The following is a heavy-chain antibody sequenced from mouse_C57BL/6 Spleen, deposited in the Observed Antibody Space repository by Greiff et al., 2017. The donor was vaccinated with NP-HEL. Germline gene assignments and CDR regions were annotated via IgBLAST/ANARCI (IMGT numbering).Heavy chain of an antibody. J-gene: IGHJ2*01. CDR2: IDPSDSYT. V-gene: IGHV1-69*01. CDR3: ARPDYYGSSPYYFDY. D-gene: IGHD1-1*01. Sequence: VQLQQPGAELVMPGASVKLSCKASGYTFTSYWMHWVKQRPGQGLAWIGEIDPSDSYTNYNQKFKGKSTLTVDKSSSTAYMQLSSLTSEDSAVYYCARPDYYGSSPYYFDYWGQGTTLTVSS. CDR1: GYTFTSYW.